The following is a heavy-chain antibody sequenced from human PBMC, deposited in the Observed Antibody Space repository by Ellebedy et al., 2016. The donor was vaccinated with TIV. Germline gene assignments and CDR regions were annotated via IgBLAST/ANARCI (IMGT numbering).Heavy chain of an antibody. CDR3: ASDLDH. Sequence: GGSLRLSXEASGFTFSSSSMHWVRQAPGKGLVWVSEINGGGSTTTYADSVKGRFTISRDNAKKTLYLQMNSLRAEDTAVYYCASDLDHWGQGTLVTVSS. CDR1: GFTFSSSS. J-gene: IGHJ4*02. V-gene: IGHV3-74*01. CDR2: INGGGSTT.